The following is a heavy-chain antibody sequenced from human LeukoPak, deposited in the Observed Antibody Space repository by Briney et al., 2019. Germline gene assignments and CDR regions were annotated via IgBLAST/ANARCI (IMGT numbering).Heavy chain of an antibody. D-gene: IGHD6-19*01. Sequence: GGSLRLSCAASGFTFSSYWMSWVRQAPGKGLEWVANIKQDGSDKNYADSVKGRFTISRDNAKNSLYLQMNSLRAEDTAVYYCARDRYGWYGGDSWFDPWGRGTLVTVSS. CDR2: IKQDGSDK. CDR1: GFTFSSYW. CDR3: ARDRYGWYGGDSWFDP. J-gene: IGHJ5*02. V-gene: IGHV3-7*03.